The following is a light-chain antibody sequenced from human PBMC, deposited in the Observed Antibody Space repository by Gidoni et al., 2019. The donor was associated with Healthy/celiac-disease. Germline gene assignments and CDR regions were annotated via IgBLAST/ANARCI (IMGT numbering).Light chain of an antibody. V-gene: IGLV9-49*01. CDR3: GADHGSGSNFVV. J-gene: IGLJ2*01. Sequence: QPVLTQPPSASASLVAPVTLPCPLSSGYSNYKVDWYQQSPGKGPRFVMRVGTGGIVGSKGDGIPDRFSVVGSGRNRYLTIKNIQEEDESDYHCGADHGSGSNFVVFGGGTKLTVL. CDR2: VGTGGIVG. CDR1: SGYSNYK.